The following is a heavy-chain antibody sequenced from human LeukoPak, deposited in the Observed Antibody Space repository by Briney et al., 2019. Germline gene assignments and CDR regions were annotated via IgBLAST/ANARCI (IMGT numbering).Heavy chain of an antibody. V-gene: IGHV4-39*01. D-gene: IGHD2-2*01. Sequence: KPSETLSLTCTVSGGSISSSIYYWGWIRQPPGKGLEWIGIIYYSGSTYYNPSLKSRLTISVDTSKNQFSLKLSSVTATDTAVYYCARRGYCSSTSCYEYWFDPWGQGTLVTVSS. J-gene: IGHJ5*02. CDR1: GGSISSSIYY. CDR2: IYYSGST. CDR3: ARRGYCSSTSCYEYWFDP.